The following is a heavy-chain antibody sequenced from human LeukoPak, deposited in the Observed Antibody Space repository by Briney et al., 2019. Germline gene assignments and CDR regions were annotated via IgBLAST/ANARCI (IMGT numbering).Heavy chain of an antibody. Sequence: GGSLRLSCAASGFTFSSYSMNWVRQALGKGLEWVSSISSSSSYIYYADSVKGRFTISRDDAKNSLYLQMNSLRDEDTAVYYCARARPYGSGRNWFDPWGQGALVTVSS. V-gene: IGHV3-21*01. CDR2: ISSSSSYI. CDR1: GFTFSSYS. D-gene: IGHD3-10*01. J-gene: IGHJ5*02. CDR3: ARARPYGSGRNWFDP.